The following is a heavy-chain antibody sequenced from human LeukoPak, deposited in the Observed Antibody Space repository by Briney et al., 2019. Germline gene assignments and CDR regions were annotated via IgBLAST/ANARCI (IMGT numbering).Heavy chain of an antibody. Sequence: PSETLSLTCAVSGGSISSGGYSWSWIRQPPGKGLEWIGYIYHSGSTYYNPSLKGRVTISVDRSKNQFSLKLSSVTAADTAVYYCARGTTVTTKFDYWGQGTLVTVSS. J-gene: IGHJ4*02. D-gene: IGHD4-17*01. CDR2: IYHSGST. V-gene: IGHV4-30-2*01. CDR1: GGSISSGGYS. CDR3: ARGTTVTTKFDY.